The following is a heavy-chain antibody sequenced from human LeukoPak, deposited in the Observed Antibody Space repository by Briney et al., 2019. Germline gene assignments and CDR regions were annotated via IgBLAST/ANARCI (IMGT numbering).Heavy chain of an antibody. D-gene: IGHD3-3*01. CDR2: INHSGST. J-gene: IGHJ3*02. CDR3: ARTDDFWSGSLEWGTERRRTRLNALDI. Sequence: SETLSLTCAVYGGSFSGYYLSWIRQPPGKGLEWIGEINHSGSTNYNPSLKSRVTISVDTSKNQFSLKLSSVAAAGTAVYYCARTDDFWSGSLEWGTERRRTRLNALDIWGQGTMATVSS. CDR1: GGSFSGYY. V-gene: IGHV4-34*01.